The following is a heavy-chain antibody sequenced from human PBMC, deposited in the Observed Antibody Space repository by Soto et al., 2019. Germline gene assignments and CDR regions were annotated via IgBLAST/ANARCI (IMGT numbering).Heavy chain of an antibody. Sequence: PGXSLRLSCAASGFSFSTFAMSWFRQAPVDGLEWVGGIIPIFGTANYAQKFQGRVTITADESTSTAYMELSSLRSEDTAVYYCARPRLTTLWATAHTFDYWGQGTLVTVSS. CDR1: GFSFSTFA. CDR3: ARPRLTTLWATAHTFDY. CDR2: IIPIFGTA. D-gene: IGHD1-1*01. J-gene: IGHJ4*02. V-gene: IGHV1-69*01.